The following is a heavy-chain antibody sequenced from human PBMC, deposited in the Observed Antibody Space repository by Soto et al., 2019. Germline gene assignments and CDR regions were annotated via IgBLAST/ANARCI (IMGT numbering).Heavy chain of an antibody. D-gene: IGHD2-2*01. CDR1: GFTFSSYG. J-gene: IGHJ5*02. CDR3: AKDNCVSPICYRLYNWFAP. CDR2: IAYDGSNK. Sequence: QVQLVESGGGVVQPGRSLRLSCVASGFTFSSYGMHWVRQAPGKGLEWVAVIAYDGSNKYYADSVKGRFTISRDNSKNTLFLQMNSLRAEDTAVYYCAKDNCVSPICYRLYNWFAPWGQGTLVTVSS. V-gene: IGHV3-30*18.